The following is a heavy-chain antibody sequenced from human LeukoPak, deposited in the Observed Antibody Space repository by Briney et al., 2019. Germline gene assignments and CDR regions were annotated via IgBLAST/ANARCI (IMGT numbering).Heavy chain of an antibody. Sequence: SSETLSLTCDVSGFSITSGDYWGWIRQSPGRGLEWIGSISHSGDTYYIPSLRSRVTMSLDTSRNHFSLDLRSVSAADTAVYSCARVGPLAVGTGKRVYSFDYWGQGTLVTVSS. CDR3: ARVGPLAVGTGKRVYSFDY. CDR2: ISHSGDT. CDR1: GFSITSGDY. V-gene: IGHV4-38-2*01. J-gene: IGHJ4*02. D-gene: IGHD1-1*01.